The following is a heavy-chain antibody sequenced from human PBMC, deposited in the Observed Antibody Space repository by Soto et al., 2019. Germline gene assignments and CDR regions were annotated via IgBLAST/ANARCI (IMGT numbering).Heavy chain of an antibody. J-gene: IGHJ6*02. CDR1: GYTFTTYD. Sequence: QVQLVQSGAEVKKPGASVKVSCKASGYTFTTYDISWVRQAPGQGLEWMGRISTYNGDTNYPQSLQGRLTMTTDTSTATAYMEMRSLGSDDTAVYYCARDPYHVLMVNAPNLYGMDVWGLGTTVTVSS. V-gene: IGHV1-18*01. CDR2: ISTYNGDT. D-gene: IGHD2-8*01. CDR3: ARDPYHVLMVNAPNLYGMDV.